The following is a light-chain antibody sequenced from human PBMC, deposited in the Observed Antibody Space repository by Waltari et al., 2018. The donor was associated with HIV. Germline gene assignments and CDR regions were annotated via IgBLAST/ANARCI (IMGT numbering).Light chain of an antibody. CDR1: QSIGRW. V-gene: IGKV1-5*03. CDR3: QQYNSHSRT. CDR2: ETS. Sequence: DIQMTQSPSTVSASVGDTVTITCRASQSIGRWLVWYQQKPGEAPKLLIYETSTLEIGVPSIFSGSGSGTEFTLTVSRLQPEDFATYYCQQYNSHSRTFGQGTKVEIK. J-gene: IGKJ1*01.